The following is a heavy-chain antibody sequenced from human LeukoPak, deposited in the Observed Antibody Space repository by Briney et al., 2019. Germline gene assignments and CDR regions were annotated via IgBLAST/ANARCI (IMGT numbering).Heavy chain of an antibody. V-gene: IGHV3-7*01. Sequence: PGGSLRLSCAASGFTLSTYSMSWVRQAPGKGLEGVAHMKRDGSEEYYVDSTKGRFTVSRDTAKNSMYLQMNSLRAEDTAVYYCARWRWLQSEYDYWGQGTLVTVSP. CDR1: GFTLSTYS. D-gene: IGHD5-24*01. CDR2: MKRDGSEE. J-gene: IGHJ4*02. CDR3: ARWRWLQSEYDY.